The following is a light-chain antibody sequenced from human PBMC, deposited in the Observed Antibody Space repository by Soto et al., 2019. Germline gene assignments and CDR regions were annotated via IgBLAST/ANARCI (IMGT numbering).Light chain of an antibody. CDR1: SSDVGGYNY. J-gene: IGLJ3*02. V-gene: IGLV2-8*01. CDR3: SSYAGSNNLRV. CDR2: EVS. Sequence: QSALTQPASVSGSPGQSITISCTGTSSDVGGYNYVSWYQQHPGKAPKLMIYEVSKRPSGVPDRFSGSKSGNTASLTVSGLQAEDEADYYCSSYAGSNNLRVFGGGTQLTVL.